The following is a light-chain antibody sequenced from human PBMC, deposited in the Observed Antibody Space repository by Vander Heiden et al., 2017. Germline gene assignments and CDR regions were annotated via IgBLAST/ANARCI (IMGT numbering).Light chain of an antibody. CDR1: QSDLSSLNSKNH. J-gene: IGKJ1*01. V-gene: IGKV4-1*01. CDR2: WDS. CDR3: EQHSTKT. Sequence: IVLTQSPESLSESLEERTTLNCKSSQSDLSSLNSKNHVAWFRQKPRQTPALLISWDSTRESGVPDRFSGSGSGTDFTITISNMQAEDVAVYYCEQHSTKTFGQGTKVEIK.